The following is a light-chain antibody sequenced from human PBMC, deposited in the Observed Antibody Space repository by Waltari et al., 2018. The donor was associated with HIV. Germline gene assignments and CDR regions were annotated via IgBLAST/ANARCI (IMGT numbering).Light chain of an antibody. CDR2: GVH. CDR3: NSYRSSDTVV. CDR1: NSDVGFYNL. V-gene: IGLV2-14*01. J-gene: IGLJ2*01. Sequence: QSALTQPASVSGSPGQSITISCTGTNSDVGFYNLVSWYQQFPGKAPQLIIYGVHSRPSGVSYRFSGSKSGNTASLTISGLQAEDVAEYFCNSYRSSDTVVFGGGTKLTVL.